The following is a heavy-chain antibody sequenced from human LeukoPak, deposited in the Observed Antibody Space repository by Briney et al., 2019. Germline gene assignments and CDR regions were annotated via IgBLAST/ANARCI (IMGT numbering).Heavy chain of an antibody. V-gene: IGHV5-10-1*01. CDR3: ASHYYDSSGYFAPFIN. CDR2: IDPSDSYT. Sequence: GESLQISCKGSGCGFTSYWISWVRQMPGKGLEWMGRIDPSDSYTNYSPSFQGHVTISADKSISTAYLQWSSLKASDTAMYYCASHYYDSSGYFAPFINWGQGTLVTVSS. CDR1: GCGFTSYW. D-gene: IGHD3-22*01. J-gene: IGHJ4*02.